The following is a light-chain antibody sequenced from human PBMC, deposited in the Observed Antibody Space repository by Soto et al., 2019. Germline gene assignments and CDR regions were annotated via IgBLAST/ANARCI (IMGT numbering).Light chain of an antibody. Sequence: QAVVTQPPSVSGAPGQRVTISCTGSSSNFGAGYDVHWYQQLPGAAPKLLIFGNTNRPSGVPDRFSGSKSGTSASLVITGLQAEDEADYYCQSYDSSLSGYVFGTGTKLTVL. CDR1: SSNFGAGYD. V-gene: IGLV1-40*01. CDR2: GNT. CDR3: QSYDSSLSGYV. J-gene: IGLJ1*01.